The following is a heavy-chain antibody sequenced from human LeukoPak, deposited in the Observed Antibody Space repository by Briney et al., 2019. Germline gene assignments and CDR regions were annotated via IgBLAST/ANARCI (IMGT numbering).Heavy chain of an antibody. CDR1: GYTFTSYD. Sequence: ASVKVSCKASGYTFTSYDINWVRQATGQGLEWMGWMNPNSGNTGYAQKCQGRVTMTRNTSISTAYMELSSLRSDDTAVYYCARVSDRAMVPEMGCWGQGALVTVSS. J-gene: IGHJ4*02. CDR3: ARVSDRAMVPEMGC. D-gene: IGHD5-18*01. V-gene: IGHV1-8*02. CDR2: MNPNSGNT.